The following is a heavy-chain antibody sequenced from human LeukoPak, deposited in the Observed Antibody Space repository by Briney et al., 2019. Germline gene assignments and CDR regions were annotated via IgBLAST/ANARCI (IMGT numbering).Heavy chain of an antibody. CDR3: ARDSELYCSGNTCYWGFDL. J-gene: IGHJ3*01. D-gene: IGHD2-15*01. V-gene: IGHV3-7*01. CDR2: VKADDNDK. CDR1: GFTFRTYW. Sequence: GGSLRLSCAASGFTFRTYWMSWVRQAPGKGLEWLASVKADDNDKRYVDSVKGRFTISRDNAKNSLFLQMNSLRAEDTAVYYCARDSELYCSGNTCYWGFDLWGQGTMVTVSS.